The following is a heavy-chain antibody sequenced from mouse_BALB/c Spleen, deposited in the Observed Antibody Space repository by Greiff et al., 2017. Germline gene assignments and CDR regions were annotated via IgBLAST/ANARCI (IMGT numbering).Heavy chain of an antibody. V-gene: IGHV5-6-2*01. D-gene: IGHD2-3*01. J-gene: IGHJ2*01. CDR2: INSNGGST. CDR3: ARQGDGGYYFDY. Sequence: EVMLVESGGGLVKLGGSLKLSCAASGFTFSSYYMSWVRQTPEKRLELVAAINSNGGSTYYPDTVKGRFTISRDNAKNTLYLQMSSLKSEDTALYYCARQGDGGYYFDYWGQGTTLTVSS. CDR1: GFTFSSYY.